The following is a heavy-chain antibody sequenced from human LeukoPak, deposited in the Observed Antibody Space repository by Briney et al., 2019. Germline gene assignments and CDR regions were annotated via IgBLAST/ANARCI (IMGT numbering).Heavy chain of an antibody. Sequence: GGSLRLSCAASGFTFSSYWMSWVRQAPGKGLEWVANIRQDGSEKYYVDSVEGQFTISRDNAKNSLYLQMTSLRAEDTAVYYCARENRSTSCCFDYWGQGTLVTVSS. V-gene: IGHV3-7*01. CDR1: GFTFSSYW. J-gene: IGHJ4*02. CDR3: ARENRSTSCCFDY. D-gene: IGHD2-2*01. CDR2: IRQDGSEK.